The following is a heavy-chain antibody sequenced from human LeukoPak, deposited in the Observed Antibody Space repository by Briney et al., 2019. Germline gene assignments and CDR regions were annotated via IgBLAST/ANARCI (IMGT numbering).Heavy chain of an antibody. J-gene: IGHJ4*02. CDR1: GFTFSSYE. CDR2: ISSSGSTI. Sequence: GGSLRLSCAASGFTFSSYEMIWVRQAPGKGREWVSYISSSGSTIYYADSVKGRFTISRDDAKNSLYLQMNSLRAEDTAVYYCARESRDGYSWGQGTLVTVSS. D-gene: IGHD5-24*01. CDR3: ARESRDGYS. V-gene: IGHV3-48*03.